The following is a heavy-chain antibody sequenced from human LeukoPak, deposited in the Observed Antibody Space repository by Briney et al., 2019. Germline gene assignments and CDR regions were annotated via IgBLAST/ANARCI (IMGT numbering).Heavy chain of an antibody. Sequence: SETLSLTCTVSGGSISTYYWSWIRQPPGKGLEWIGYILYSGSTSCNPSLKSRVTMSVDTSKSRFSLELNSMTPADTAVYYCARANWGSEGGRYFDYWGQGTLVTVSS. CDR2: ILYSGST. CDR3: ARANWGSEGGRYFDY. V-gene: IGHV4-59*01. D-gene: IGHD7-27*01. J-gene: IGHJ4*02. CDR1: GGSISTYY.